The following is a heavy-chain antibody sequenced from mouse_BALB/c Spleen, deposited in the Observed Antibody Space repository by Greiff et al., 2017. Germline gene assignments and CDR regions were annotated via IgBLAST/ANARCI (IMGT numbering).Heavy chain of an antibody. CDR3: ARGRYGSSFFDY. Sequence: EVMLVESGGGLVKPGGSLKLSCAASGFTFSDYYMYWVRQTPEKRLEWVATISDGGSYTYYPDSVKGRFTISRDNAKNNLYLQMSSLKSEDTAMYYCARGRYGSSFFDYWGQGTTLTVSS. CDR1: GFTFSDYY. V-gene: IGHV5-4*02. J-gene: IGHJ2*01. CDR2: ISDGGSYT. D-gene: IGHD1-1*01.